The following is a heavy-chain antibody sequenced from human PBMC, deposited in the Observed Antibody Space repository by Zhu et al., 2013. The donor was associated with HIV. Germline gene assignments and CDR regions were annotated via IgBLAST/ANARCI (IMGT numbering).Heavy chain of an antibody. J-gene: IGHJ4*02. CDR1: GGSFSGYY. CDR2: INHSGST. Sequence: VQLQQWGAGLLKPSETLSLTCAVYGGSFSGYYWSWIRQPPGKGLEWIGEINHSGSTNYNPSLKSRVTISVDTSKNQFSLKLSSVTAADTAVYYCARGRLLWFGEFSPLDYWGQGTLVTVSS. D-gene: IGHD3-10*01. CDR3: ARGRLLWFGEFSPLDY. V-gene: IGHV4-34*01.